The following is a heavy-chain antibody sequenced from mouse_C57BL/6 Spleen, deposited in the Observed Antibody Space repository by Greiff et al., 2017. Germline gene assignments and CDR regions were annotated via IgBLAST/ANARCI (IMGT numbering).Heavy chain of an antibody. CDR3: ARGGPYAMDY. Sequence: VQLQQSGPELVTPGASVKISCKASGYTFTDYYMNWVKQSHGKSLEWIGDINPNNGGTSYNQKFKGKATLNVDKSSSTAYMELRSLTSEDSAVYYCARGGPYAMDYWGQGTSVTVSS. J-gene: IGHJ4*01. V-gene: IGHV1-26*01. CDR1: GYTFTDYY. CDR2: INPNNGGT. D-gene: IGHD3-3*01.